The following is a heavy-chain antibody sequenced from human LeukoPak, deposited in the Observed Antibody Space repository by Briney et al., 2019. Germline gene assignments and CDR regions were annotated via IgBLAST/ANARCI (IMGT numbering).Heavy chain of an antibody. Sequence: PGGSLRLSCAASGFTFSDHYMSWIRQAPGKGLEWVSYISGSGSSIYYADSVKGRFTISRDNAKNSLYLQMNSLRGEDTAVYYCARDMGYCSSSNCYTYYLDYWGQGTLVTVSS. CDR3: ARDMGYCSSSNCYTYYLDY. D-gene: IGHD2-2*01. CDR1: GFTFSDHY. V-gene: IGHV3-11*04. J-gene: IGHJ4*02. CDR2: ISGSGSSI.